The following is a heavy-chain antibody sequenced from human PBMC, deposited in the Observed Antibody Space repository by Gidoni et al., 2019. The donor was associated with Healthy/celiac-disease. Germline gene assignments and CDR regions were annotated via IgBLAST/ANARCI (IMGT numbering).Heavy chain of an antibody. D-gene: IGHD3-16*01. CDR1: GLPFSTYC. V-gene: IGHV3-30*18. CDR2: ISYDRSNK. Sequence: QVQLVESGGGVVQPGRLLRLSCAASGLPFSTYCMHCVRQAPGKGMEWVSVISYDRSNKDYADSVKGRFTISRDNSKNTLYLQMNSLRAEDTAVYYCAKDASPYDYIWGSLPYWGQGTMVTVSS. J-gene: IGHJ4*02. CDR3: AKDASPYDYIWGSLPY.